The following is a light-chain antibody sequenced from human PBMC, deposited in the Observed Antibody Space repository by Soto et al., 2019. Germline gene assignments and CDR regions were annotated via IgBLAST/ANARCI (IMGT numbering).Light chain of an antibody. J-gene: IGKJ5*01. V-gene: IGKV1-5*03. CDR2: KAS. CDR3: QQYNQYSVT. Sequence: DIQMTQSPSTLSASVGERVTITCRDSQSISSWLAWYQQKPGKAPKILIYKASSLQSGVPSRFSGSGSGTEFTLTITSLQPDDFATYYCQQYNQYSVTFGQGTRLEIK. CDR1: QSISSW.